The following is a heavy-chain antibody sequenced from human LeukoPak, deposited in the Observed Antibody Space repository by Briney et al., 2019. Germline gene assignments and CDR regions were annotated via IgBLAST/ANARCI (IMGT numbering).Heavy chain of an antibody. V-gene: IGHV4-39*07. J-gene: IGHJ4*02. CDR3: ARESQYCSGGSCYSGGFTDY. CDR2: IYYSGST. CDR1: GGSISSSSYY. D-gene: IGHD2-15*01. Sequence: SETLSLTCTVSGGSISSSSYYWGWIRQPPGKGLEWIRSIYYSGSTYYNPSLKSRVTISVDTSKNQFSLKLSSVTAADTAVYYCARESQYCSGGSCYSGGFTDYWGQGTLVTVSS.